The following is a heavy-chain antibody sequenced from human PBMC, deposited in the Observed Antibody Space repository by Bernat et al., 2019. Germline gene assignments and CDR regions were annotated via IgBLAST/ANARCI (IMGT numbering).Heavy chain of an antibody. CDR1: GFTVSSNY. CDR2: SYSGGST. J-gene: IGHJ6*02. D-gene: IGHD5-12*01. Sequence: EVQLVESGGGLIQPGGSLRLSCAASGFTVSSNYMSWVRQAPGKGLEWVSVSYSGGSTYYAASVQRRFPISLDNSKTPLYLQMTSLRAEYTAVYYCARGPFRAYSGYDPLSYSFYGMDVWGPGPTVTVSS. V-gene: IGHV3-53*01. CDR3: ARGPFRAYSGYDPLSYSFYGMDV.